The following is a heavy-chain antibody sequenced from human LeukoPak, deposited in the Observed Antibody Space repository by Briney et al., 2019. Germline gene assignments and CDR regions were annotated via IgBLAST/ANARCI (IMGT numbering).Heavy chain of an antibody. Sequence: SETLSLTCTVSGGSISSSSYYWGWIRQPPGKGPEWIGSIYYSGGTYTDYNPSLKSRVTISLDTSKNQFSLKLSSVTAADTAVYFCARSHPGMAVARIEYWGQGTLVTVSS. V-gene: IGHV4-39*01. CDR1: GGSISSSSYY. CDR2: IYYSGGT. CDR3: ARSHPGMAVARIEY. D-gene: IGHD6-19*01. J-gene: IGHJ4*02.